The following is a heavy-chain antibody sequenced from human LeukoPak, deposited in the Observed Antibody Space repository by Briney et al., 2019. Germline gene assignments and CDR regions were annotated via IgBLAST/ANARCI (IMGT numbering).Heavy chain of an antibody. CDR3: ARRGDSGRSFDY. Sequence: GGSLRLSCAASGFNVSNNYMTWVRQAPGKGLEWVSLIYSSGSTYYADSVKGRFTISRDNSKNTLYLQVNSLRAEDTAVYYCARRGDSGRSFDYWGQGTLVTVSS. CDR1: GFNVSNNY. D-gene: IGHD2-15*01. J-gene: IGHJ4*02. V-gene: IGHV3-53*01. CDR2: IYSSGST.